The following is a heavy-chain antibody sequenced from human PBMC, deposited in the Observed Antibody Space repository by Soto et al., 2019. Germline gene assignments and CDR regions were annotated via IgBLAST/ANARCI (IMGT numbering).Heavy chain of an antibody. D-gene: IGHD3-22*01. CDR2: IYYSGST. CDR3: ARGRITMIVVGLYYYGMDV. V-gene: IGHV4-61*01. Sequence: PSETLSLTCTVSGGSVSSGSYYWSWIRQPPGKGLEWIGYIYYSGSTNYNPSLKSRVTISVDTSKNQFSLKLSSVTAADTAVYYCARGRITMIVVGLYYYGMDVWGQGTTVTVSS. CDR1: GGSVSSGSYY. J-gene: IGHJ6*02.